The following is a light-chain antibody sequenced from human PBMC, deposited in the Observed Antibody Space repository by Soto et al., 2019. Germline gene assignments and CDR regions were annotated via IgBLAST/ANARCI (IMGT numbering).Light chain of an antibody. J-gene: IGKJ2*01. CDR3: QQSYSTLYT. Sequence: DIQMTQSPSFLSASLGDRVTITCRASQTISSFLYWYQQRPGKAPKLLIYATSNLHSGVPSRFSGAGSGTDFTLTINSLQPEDFATYYCQQSYSTLYTFGQGTKL. CDR1: QTISSF. V-gene: IGKV1-39*01. CDR2: ATS.